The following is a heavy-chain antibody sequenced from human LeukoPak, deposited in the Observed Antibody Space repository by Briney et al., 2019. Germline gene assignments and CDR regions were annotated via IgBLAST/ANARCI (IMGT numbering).Heavy chain of an antibody. V-gene: IGHV1-69*05. CDR2: IIRIFSTT. CDR3: ASGSSSLAFDI. J-gene: IGHJ3*02. CDR1: GGTFSSYA. Sequence: GASVKVSCKASGGTFSSYAIHWVRQAPGQGLEWMGGIIRIFSTTNYAQKFQGRVAITTDESTSTAYMELSSLRSEDTAVYYCASGSSSLAFDIWGQGTMVTVSS. D-gene: IGHD6-6*01.